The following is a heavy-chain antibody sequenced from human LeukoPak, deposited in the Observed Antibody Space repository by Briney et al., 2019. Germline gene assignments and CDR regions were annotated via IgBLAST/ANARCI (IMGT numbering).Heavy chain of an antibody. Sequence: PGGSLRLSCIASGFTFSTRWMSWVRQAPRKGLEWVASIKKDGGNTEYVDSVKGRFTISRDNAKNSVHLQMNSVRGDDTAIYYCVRWRGPQSEFDHWGQGTRVTVSS. CDR3: VRWRGPQSEFDH. J-gene: IGHJ4*02. CDR1: GFTFSTRW. CDR2: IKKDGGNT. V-gene: IGHV3-7*01. D-gene: IGHD5-24*01.